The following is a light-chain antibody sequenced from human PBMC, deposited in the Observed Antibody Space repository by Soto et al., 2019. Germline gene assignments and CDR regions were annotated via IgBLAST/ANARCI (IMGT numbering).Light chain of an antibody. CDR1: QSVSSS. J-gene: IGKJ1*01. Sequence: EIVLTQSPTTLSLSPGERSTLSCMASQSVSSSRLAWYRQKPGQAPRLLIYGVSTRATGVPARFSGSGSGTEFNLTISILQTEDSAVYYCHQYNTWPLGTFGPGTKVDIK. CDR3: HQYNTWPLGT. CDR2: GVS. V-gene: IGKV3-15*01.